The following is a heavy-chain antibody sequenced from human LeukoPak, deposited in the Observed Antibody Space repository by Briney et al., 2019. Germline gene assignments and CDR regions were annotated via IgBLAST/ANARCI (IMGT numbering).Heavy chain of an antibody. V-gene: IGHV3-20*04. CDR2: INWNGGST. D-gene: IGHD2-2*01. CDR1: GFTFSSYA. Sequence: GGSLRLSCAASGFTFSSYAMSWVRQAPGKGLEWVSGINWNGGSTGYADSVKGRFTISRDNAKNSLYLQMNSLRAEDTALYYCAREGYCSSTSCYHAYYYYYMDVWGKGTTVTVSS. J-gene: IGHJ6*03. CDR3: AREGYCSSTSCYHAYYYYYMDV.